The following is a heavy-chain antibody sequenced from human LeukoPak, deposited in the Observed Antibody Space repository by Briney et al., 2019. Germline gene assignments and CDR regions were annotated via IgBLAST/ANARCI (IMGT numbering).Heavy chain of an antibody. CDR1: GGSISSGRYY. Sequence: PSETLSLTCTVSGGSISSGRYYWSWIRQPAGKGLEWIGRIYISGSTNYNPSLKGRVTISVDTSKNQFSLKLDSVTAADTAVYYCARGPPPGYYYYYYMDVWGKGTTVTISS. CDR3: ARGPPPGYYYYYYMDV. CDR2: IYISGST. J-gene: IGHJ6*03. V-gene: IGHV4-61*02.